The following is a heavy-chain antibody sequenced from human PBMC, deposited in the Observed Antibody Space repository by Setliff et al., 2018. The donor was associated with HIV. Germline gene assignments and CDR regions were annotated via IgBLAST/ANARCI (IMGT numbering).Heavy chain of an antibody. CDR3: VRLTADRTNYYYYMDV. CDR1: GYSLSTYA. CDR2: IDSNNGNR. Sequence: ASVKVSCKASGYSLSTYATSWVRQAPGQGLEWMGWIDSNNGNRNFAQKFRGRVTMTTDISTNTAYMEVRSLSFDDTAVYYCVRLTADRTNYYYYMDVWGKGTTVTVSS. J-gene: IGHJ6*03. D-gene: IGHD2-8*01. V-gene: IGHV1-18*01.